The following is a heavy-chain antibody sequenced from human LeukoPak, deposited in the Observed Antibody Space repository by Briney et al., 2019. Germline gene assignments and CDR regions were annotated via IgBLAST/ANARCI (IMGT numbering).Heavy chain of an antibody. Sequence: ASVKVSCKASGYTFTSYGISWVRQAPGQGLEWMGWISAYNGNTNYAQKLQGRVTMTTDTSTSTAYMELRSLRSDDTAVYYCARDLAEIGKLKYSQHGAQGPLDTFS. CDR2: ISAYNGNT. J-gene: IGHJ1*01. CDR1: GYTFTSYG. CDR3: ARDLAEIGKLKYSQH. V-gene: IGHV1-18*01. D-gene: IGHD6-13*01.